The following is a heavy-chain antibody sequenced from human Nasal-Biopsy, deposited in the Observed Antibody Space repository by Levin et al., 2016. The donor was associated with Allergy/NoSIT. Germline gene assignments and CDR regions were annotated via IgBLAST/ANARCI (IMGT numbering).Heavy chain of an antibody. CDR1: GFSFDDYV. D-gene: IGHD2-2*01. CDR3: ARDSGTSNLLFYFDS. J-gene: IGHJ4*02. CDR2: IGPGGAGT. Sequence: GGSLRLSCVASGFSFDDYVMYWVRQAPGEGLEWVSLIGPGGAGTYYADSVKGRFTISRDNVKNSLYLQMNSLRAEDSAVYFCARDSGTSNLLFYFDSWGLGTRVTVSS. V-gene: IGHV3-43*02.